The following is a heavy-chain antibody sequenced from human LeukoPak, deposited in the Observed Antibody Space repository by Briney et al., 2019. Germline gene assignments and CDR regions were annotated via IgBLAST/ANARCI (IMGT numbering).Heavy chain of an antibody. Sequence: GGSLRLSCAASGFTFSSYAMSWVRQAPGKGLEWVSAISGSGGSTYYADSVKGRFTISRDNSKNSLYLQMNSLRAEDTAVYYCARGEYGSGSYHIDYWGQGTLVTVSS. CDR1: GFTFSSYA. D-gene: IGHD3-10*01. J-gene: IGHJ4*02. CDR3: ARGEYGSGSYHIDY. CDR2: ISGSGGST. V-gene: IGHV3-23*01.